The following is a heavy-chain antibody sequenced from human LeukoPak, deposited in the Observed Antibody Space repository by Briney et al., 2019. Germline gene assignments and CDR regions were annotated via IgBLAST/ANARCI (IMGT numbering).Heavy chain of an antibody. CDR1: GGSISSSSYY. Sequence: SETLSLTCTVSGGSISSSSYYWGWIRQPPGKGLEWIGSIYYSGSTYYNPSPQSRVPISVDTSKNQFSLKLSSVTAADTAVYYCARDVSYYDSSGYYPFDYWGQGTLVTVSS. CDR2: IYYSGST. J-gene: IGHJ4*02. D-gene: IGHD3-22*01. CDR3: ARDVSYYDSSGYYPFDY. V-gene: IGHV4-39*02.